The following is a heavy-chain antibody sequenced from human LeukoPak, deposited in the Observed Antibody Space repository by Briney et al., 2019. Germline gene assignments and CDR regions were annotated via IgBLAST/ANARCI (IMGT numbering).Heavy chain of an antibody. J-gene: IGHJ5*02. CDR1: GYTLTELS. V-gene: IGHV1-24*01. CDR3: ARANTIVGATPVAGNWFDP. Sequence: ASVKVSCKVSGYTLTELSMHWVRQAPGKGLEWMGGFDPEDGETIYAQKFQGRVTMTEDTSTDTAYMELSSLRSEDTAVYYCARANTIVGATPVAGNWFDPWGQGTLVTVSS. D-gene: IGHD1-26*01. CDR2: FDPEDGET.